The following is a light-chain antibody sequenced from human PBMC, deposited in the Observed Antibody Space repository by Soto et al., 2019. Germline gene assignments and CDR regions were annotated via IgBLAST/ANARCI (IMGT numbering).Light chain of an antibody. J-gene: IGKJ3*01. CDR3: QQSYSTPFT. V-gene: IGKV1-39*01. CDR1: QSISDY. CDR2: AAS. Sequence: DLQMTQSPSSLSASVGDRVTITCRASQSISDYLNWYQQKPGKTPKLLIYAASTLQSGVPLRFSGSGSGTDFTLTISSLQREDFATYHCQQSYSTPFTFGPGTKVDIK.